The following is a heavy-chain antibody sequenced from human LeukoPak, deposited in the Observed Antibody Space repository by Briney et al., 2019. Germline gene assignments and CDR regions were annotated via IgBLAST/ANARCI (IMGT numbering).Heavy chain of an antibody. D-gene: IGHD6-13*01. CDR2: ISSSGGST. V-gene: IGHV3-23*01. CDR1: GFTFSSYA. J-gene: IGHJ4*02. Sequence: SGGSLRLSCAASGFTFSSYAMSWVRQVPGEGLEWVSTISSSGGSTYSADSVKGRFTISRDNSKNTLYLQMNSLRADDTAVYYRARGSNWQPFDYWGQGTLVTVSS. CDR3: ARGSNWQPFDY.